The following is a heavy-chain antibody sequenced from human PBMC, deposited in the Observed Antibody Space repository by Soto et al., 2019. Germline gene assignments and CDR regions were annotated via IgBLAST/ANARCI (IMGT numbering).Heavy chain of an antibody. CDR3: AKYGSGSYGAYVFDI. J-gene: IGHJ3*02. CDR2: INQGGREK. CDR1: GFTFGSYR. D-gene: IGHD3-10*01. V-gene: IGHV3-7*01. Sequence: GGSLRLSCAASGFTFGSYRMSWVRQAPGKGLEWVANINQGGREKNYVDSVKGRFSISRDDAEKSHHLQMNSLRVEDTAVYYCAKYGSGSYGAYVFDIWGQGTMVTVSS.